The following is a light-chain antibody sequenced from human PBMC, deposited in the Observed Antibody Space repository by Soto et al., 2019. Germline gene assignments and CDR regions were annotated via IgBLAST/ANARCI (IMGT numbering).Light chain of an antibody. CDR1: SSKIGGGYD. J-gene: IGLJ1*01. CDR2: GNS. CDR3: QSYDSSLSGYV. Sequence: QSVLTQPPSVSGAPGQRVTISCTGRSSKIGGGYDVHWYQQLPGTAPKLLIYGNSNRPSGVPDRFSGSKSVTSAYLAITGLEAEDEADYCCQSYDSSLSGYVFGTGTKRTVV. V-gene: IGLV1-40*01.